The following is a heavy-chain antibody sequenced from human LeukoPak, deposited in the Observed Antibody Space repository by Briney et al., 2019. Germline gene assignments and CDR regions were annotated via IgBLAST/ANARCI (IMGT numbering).Heavy chain of an antibody. CDR1: GFTFSSYG. J-gene: IGHJ6*04. Sequence: PGRSLRLSCAASGFTFSSYGMHWVRQAPGKGLEWVSSISSSSSYIYYADSVKGRFTISRDNAKNSLYLQMNSLRAEDTAVYYCARVHNYYYGMDVWGKGTTVTVSS. CDR2: ISSSSSYI. V-gene: IGHV3-21*01. CDR3: ARVHNYYYGMDV.